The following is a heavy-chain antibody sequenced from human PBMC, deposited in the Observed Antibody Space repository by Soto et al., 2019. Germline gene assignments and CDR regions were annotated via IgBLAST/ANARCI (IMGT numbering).Heavy chain of an antibody. J-gene: IGHJ4*02. CDR3: ARQRGNYFDY. CDR1: GDSISTFY. V-gene: IGHV4-59*01. CDR2: IYYTGST. Sequence: SETLSVTCTVSGDSISTFYWSWIRQPPGKGLEWIGYIYYTGSTNYNPSLKSRVTMSVDTSKKQFSLKLSSVTAADTAVYYCARQRGNYFDYWGQGTLVTVSS. D-gene: IGHD3-10*01.